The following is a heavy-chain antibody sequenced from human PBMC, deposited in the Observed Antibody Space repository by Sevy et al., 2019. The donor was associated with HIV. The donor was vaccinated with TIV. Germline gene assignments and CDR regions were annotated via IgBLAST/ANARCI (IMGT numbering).Heavy chain of an antibody. D-gene: IGHD3-3*01. V-gene: IGHV3-74*01. CDR1: GFTFSRYW. CDR2: INTHGTNT. J-gene: IGHJ6*02. CDR3: AREGVDFWSGPVDFDYGMDV. Sequence: GGSLRLSCAASGFTFSRYWMHWVRHAPGKGLVWVSRINTHGTNTIYADYVKGRFNISRDNAKNTVYLQMNSLRAEDTGMYYCAREGVDFWSGPVDFDYGMDVWGQGTTVTVSS.